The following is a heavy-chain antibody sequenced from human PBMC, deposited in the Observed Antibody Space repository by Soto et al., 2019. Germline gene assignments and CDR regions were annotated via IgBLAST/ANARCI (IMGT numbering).Heavy chain of an antibody. CDR3: AKDREWNYVGDFDY. Sequence: PXXSLRLSFAASGFTFSSYGMHWVLQAPGKGLEWVAVISYDGSNKYYADSVKGRFTISRDNSKNTLYLQMNSLRDEDTAVYYCAKDREWNYVGDFDYWGQGTLVTVSS. CDR1: GFTFSSYG. CDR2: ISYDGSNK. V-gene: IGHV3-30*18. D-gene: IGHD1-7*01. J-gene: IGHJ4*02.